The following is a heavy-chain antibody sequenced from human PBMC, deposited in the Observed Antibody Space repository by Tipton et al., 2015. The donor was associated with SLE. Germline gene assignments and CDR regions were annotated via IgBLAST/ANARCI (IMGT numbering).Heavy chain of an antibody. CDR1: GGSISNYY. Sequence: TLSLTCTVSGGSISNYYWTWIRQPPGKGLEWIGYIYYSGSTNYNPSLKSRVTISVHMSKNQFSLKLNSVTAADTAVYYCARRRAYDSSGYSSWYFDLWGRGTLVTVSS. CDR2: IYYSGST. J-gene: IGHJ2*01. CDR3: ARRRAYDSSGYSSWYFDL. D-gene: IGHD3-22*01. V-gene: IGHV4-59*08.